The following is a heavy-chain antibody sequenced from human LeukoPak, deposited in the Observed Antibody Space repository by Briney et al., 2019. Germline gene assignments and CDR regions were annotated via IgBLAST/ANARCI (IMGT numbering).Heavy chain of an antibody. J-gene: IGHJ6*04. CDR1: GFTFSSYE. D-gene: IGHD3-10*02. CDR3: TELGITMIGGV. Sequence: GGSLRLSCAAPGFTFSSYEMNWVRQAPGKGLEWVSYISSSGSTIYYADSVKGRFTISRDNAKNSLYLQMNSLRAEDTAVYYCTELGITMIGGVWGKGTTVTISS. V-gene: IGHV3-48*03. CDR2: ISSSGSTI.